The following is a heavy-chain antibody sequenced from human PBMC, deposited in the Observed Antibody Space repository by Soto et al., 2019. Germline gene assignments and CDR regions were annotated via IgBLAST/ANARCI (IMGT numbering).Heavy chain of an antibody. J-gene: IGHJ4*02. Sequence: PSETLSFTCTVSGGSISSYYWSWIRQPAGKGLEWIGRIYTSGSTNYNPSLKSRVTMSVDTSKNQFSLKLSSVTAADTAVYYCAREEGYCSGGSCLRTTYYYFDYWGQGTLVTVSS. V-gene: IGHV4-4*07. D-gene: IGHD2-15*01. CDR2: IYTSGST. CDR3: AREEGYCSGGSCLRTTYYYFDY. CDR1: GGSISSYY.